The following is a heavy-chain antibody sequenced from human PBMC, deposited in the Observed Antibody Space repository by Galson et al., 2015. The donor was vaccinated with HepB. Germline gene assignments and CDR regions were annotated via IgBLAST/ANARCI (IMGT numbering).Heavy chain of an antibody. D-gene: IGHD6-19*01. V-gene: IGHV3-30-3*01. CDR1: GFTFSSYA. CDR2: ISYDGSNK. J-gene: IGHJ4*02. CDR3: ARVSGWLTH. Sequence: SLRLSCAASGFTFSSYAMHWVRQAPGKGLEWVAVISYDGSNKYYADSVKGRFTISRDNSKNTLYLQMNSLRAEDTAVYYCARVSGWLTHWGQGTLVTVSS.